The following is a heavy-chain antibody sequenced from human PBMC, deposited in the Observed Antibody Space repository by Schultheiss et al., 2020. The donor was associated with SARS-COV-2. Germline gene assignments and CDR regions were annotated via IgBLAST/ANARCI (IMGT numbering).Heavy chain of an antibody. CDR1: GFTFSSYA. CDR3: ARERVPAASAPCFDY. J-gene: IGHJ4*02. V-gene: IGHV3-33*08. Sequence: SLKISCAASGFTFSSYAMSWVRQAPGKGLEWVAVIWYDGSNKYYADSVKGRFTISRDNSKNTLYLQMNSLRAEDTAVYYCARERVPAASAPCFDYWGQGTLVTVSS. CDR2: IWYDGSNK. D-gene: IGHD2-2*01.